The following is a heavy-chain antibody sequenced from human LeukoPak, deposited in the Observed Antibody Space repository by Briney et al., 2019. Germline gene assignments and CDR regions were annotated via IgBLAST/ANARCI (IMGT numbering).Heavy chain of an antibody. Sequence: SETLSLTCTVSGGSISSYYWSWIRQPPGKGLEWIGYIYYSGSTNYNPSLKSRVTISVDTSKNQFSLKLSSMTAADTAVYYCASGYPILYYFDYWGQGTLVTVSS. V-gene: IGHV4-59*01. J-gene: IGHJ4*02. CDR1: GGSISSYY. CDR2: IYYSGST. D-gene: IGHD3-22*01. CDR3: ASGYPILYYFDY.